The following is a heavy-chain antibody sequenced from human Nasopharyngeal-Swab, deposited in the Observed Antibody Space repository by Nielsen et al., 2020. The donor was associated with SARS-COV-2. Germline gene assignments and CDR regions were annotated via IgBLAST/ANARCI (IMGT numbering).Heavy chain of an antibody. CDR2: INHSANT. CDR1: GGSFSGYS. Sequence: LETLSLTCAVYGGSFSGYSWNWIRQPPGMGLEWIGEINHSANTNYNPSLKSRVTISVDTSKNQFSLKLTSVTAADTAVYYCVRQGLPMSVGAKHFDYWGQGTLVTVSS. D-gene: IGHD1-26*01. J-gene: IGHJ4*02. V-gene: IGHV4-34*01. CDR3: VRQGLPMSVGAKHFDY.